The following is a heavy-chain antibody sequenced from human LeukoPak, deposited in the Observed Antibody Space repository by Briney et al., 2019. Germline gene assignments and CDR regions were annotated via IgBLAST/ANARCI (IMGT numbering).Heavy chain of an antibody. CDR3: ERGGIAVAGYYFDY. J-gene: IGHJ4*02. CDR1: GFTASSNY. V-gene: IGHV3-53*01. D-gene: IGHD6-19*01. Sequence: GGSLRLSCAASGFTASSNYMSWVRQAPGQGLEWGSVIYSGGSTYCADSVKGRFTISRNNSKNTLYLQMNSLRAEDTAVYYCERGGIAVAGYYFDYWGQGTLVTVSS. CDR2: IYSGGST.